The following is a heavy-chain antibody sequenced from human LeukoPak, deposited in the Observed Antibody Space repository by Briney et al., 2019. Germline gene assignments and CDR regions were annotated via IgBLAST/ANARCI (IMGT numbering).Heavy chain of an antibody. CDR3: ARSNSGSYCKD. Sequence: PSETLSLTCAVYGGSFSGYYWSWIRQPPGKGLEWIGEINHSGSTNYNPSLKSRVTISVDTSKNQFSLKLNSVTAADTAVYYCARSNSGSYCKDWGQGTLVTVSS. CDR1: GGSFSGYY. D-gene: IGHD1-26*01. CDR2: INHSGST. V-gene: IGHV4-34*01. J-gene: IGHJ4*02.